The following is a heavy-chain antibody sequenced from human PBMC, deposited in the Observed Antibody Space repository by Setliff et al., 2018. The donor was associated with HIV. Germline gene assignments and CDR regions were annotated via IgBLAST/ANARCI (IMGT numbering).Heavy chain of an antibody. CDR1: GLSMSYNY. D-gene: IGHD3-3*01. J-gene: IGHJ4*02. Sequence: SETLSLTCTVSGLSMSYNYWTWIRQSPGKGLEWIGYVHYSGSTRYNPSLKSRVTISVDTSKKKFSLKLTSVTASDTAVYYCARGNNDLESFDYWGQGALVTVSS. CDR2: VHYSGST. CDR3: ARGNNDLESFDY. V-gene: IGHV4-59*08.